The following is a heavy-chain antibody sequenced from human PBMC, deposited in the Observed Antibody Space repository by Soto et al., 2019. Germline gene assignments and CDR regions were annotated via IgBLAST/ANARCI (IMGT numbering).Heavy chain of an antibody. Sequence: QVQLVESGGGVVQPGRSLRLSCAASGFTFSSYGMHWVRQAPGKGLEWVAVISNDGNNKYYADSVKGRFTTSRDNSKNTLYLQMNSLRGDDTAVYYCAKVSYCSSTISPTGSSGGSWGRGTLVTVSS. J-gene: IGHJ5*02. CDR2: ISNDGNNK. V-gene: IGHV3-30*18. D-gene: IGHD2-2*01. CDR1: GFTFSSYG. CDR3: AKVSYCSSTISPTGSSGGS.